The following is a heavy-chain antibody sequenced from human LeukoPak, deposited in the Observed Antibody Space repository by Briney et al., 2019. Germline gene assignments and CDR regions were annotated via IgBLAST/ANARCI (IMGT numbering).Heavy chain of an antibody. J-gene: IGHJ3*02. Sequence: GGSLRLSCAASGFTFINFGMHWVRQAPGKGLEWVAVISYDGSNKYYADSVKGRFTISRDNSKNTLYLQMNSLRAEDTAVYYCARGITKYSSSWYLDAFDIWGQGTMVTVSS. CDR2: ISYDGSNK. CDR3: ARGITKYSSSWYLDAFDI. CDR1: GFTFINFG. V-gene: IGHV3-30*19. D-gene: IGHD6-13*01.